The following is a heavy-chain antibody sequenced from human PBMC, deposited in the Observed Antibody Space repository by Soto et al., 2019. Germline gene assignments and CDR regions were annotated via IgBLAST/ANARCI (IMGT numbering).Heavy chain of an antibody. CDR1: GFTVSSNY. Sequence: GGSLRLSCAASGFTVSSNYMSWVRQAPGKGLEWVSVIYSGGSTYYADSVKGRFTISRDNSKNTLYLQMNSLRAEDTAVYYCARDLLTKHYYYYGMDVWGQGTTVTVS. CDR3: ARDLLTKHYYYYGMDV. CDR2: IYSGGST. V-gene: IGHV3-53*01. D-gene: IGHD1-26*01. J-gene: IGHJ6*02.